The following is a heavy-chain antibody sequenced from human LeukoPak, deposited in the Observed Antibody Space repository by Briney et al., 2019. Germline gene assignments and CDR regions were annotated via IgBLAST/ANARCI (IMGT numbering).Heavy chain of an antibody. J-gene: IGHJ5*02. CDR1: GGSFSGYY. CDR2: INHSGST. V-gene: IGHV4-34*01. D-gene: IGHD3-10*01. CDR3: ARQDSSGRNWFDP. Sequence: PSETLSLTCAVCGGSFSGYYWSWIRQPPGKGLEWIGEINHSGSTNYNPSLKSRVTISVDTSKNQFSLKLSSVTAADTAVYYCARQDSSGRNWFDPWGQGTLVTVSS.